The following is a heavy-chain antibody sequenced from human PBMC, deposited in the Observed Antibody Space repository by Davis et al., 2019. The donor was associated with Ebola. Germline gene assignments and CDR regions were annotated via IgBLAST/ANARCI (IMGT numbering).Heavy chain of an antibody. CDR1: GFTFSTYS. V-gene: IGHV3-21*01. CDR3: AREPYYYDSSGYLEY. D-gene: IGHD3-22*01. Sequence: GESLKISCAASGFTFSTYSMSWVRQAPGKGLEWVSSISSDSDYIYYADSAKGRFTISRDNAKNSLYLQMNSLRDEDTAVYYCAREPYYYDSSGYLEYWGQGTLVTVSS. J-gene: IGHJ4*02. CDR2: ISSDSDYI.